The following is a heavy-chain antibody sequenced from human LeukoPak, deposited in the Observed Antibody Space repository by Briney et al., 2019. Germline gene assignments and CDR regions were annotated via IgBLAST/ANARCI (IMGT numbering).Heavy chain of an antibody. CDR3: ARRMKYYYYYMDV. D-gene: IGHD2-8*01. J-gene: IGHJ6*03. CDR2: IYTSGST. Sequence: SETLSLTFTVSGGSISSYYWSWIRQPPGKGLEWIGCIYTSGSTNYNPSLKSRVTISVDTSKNQFSLKLSSVTAADTAVYYCARRMKYYYYYMDVWGKGNTVTVSS. V-gene: IGHV4-4*09. CDR1: GGSISSYY.